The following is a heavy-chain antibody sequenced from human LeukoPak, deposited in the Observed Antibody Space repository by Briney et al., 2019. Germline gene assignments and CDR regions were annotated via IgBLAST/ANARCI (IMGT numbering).Heavy chain of an antibody. D-gene: IGHD3-3*01. CDR1: GGSVSSGSYY. Sequence: PSETLSLTCTVSGGSVSSGSYYWSWIRQPPGKGLEWIGYIYYSGSTNYNPSLKSRATISVDTSKNQFSLKLSSVTAADTAVYYCAREGWSDSHNFDYWAREPWSPSPQ. CDR2: IYYSGST. CDR3: AREGWSDSHNFDY. V-gene: IGHV4-61*01. J-gene: IGHJ4*02.